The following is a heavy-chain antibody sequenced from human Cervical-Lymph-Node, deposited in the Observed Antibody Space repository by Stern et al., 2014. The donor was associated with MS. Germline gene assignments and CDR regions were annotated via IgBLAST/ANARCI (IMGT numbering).Heavy chain of an antibody. V-gene: IGHV2-70*04. CDR3: ARMTPKSGATNFDY. D-gene: IGHD1-26*01. CDR1: GFSLNTNKMR. J-gene: IGHJ4*02. Sequence: VTLRESGPALVRPTQTLTLNCTFSGFSLNTNKMRVNWIRQPPGKGLEWLARIEWDGDEFYSTSLRTRLAVSKDTSNNQVVLTMTNMDPMDTATYFCARMTPKSGATNFDYWGPGTLVTVSS. CDR2: IEWDGDE.